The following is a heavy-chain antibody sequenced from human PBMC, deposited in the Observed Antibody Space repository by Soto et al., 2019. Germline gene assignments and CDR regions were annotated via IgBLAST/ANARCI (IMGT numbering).Heavy chain of an antibody. CDR3: ATTTAAGKNYYVLGL. CDR1: GYNFATYW. J-gene: IGHJ6*02. Sequence: GESLKISCKGSGYNFATYWIGWVRQMPGKGLEWMGIIYPGDSDTRYSPSFQGQVTISADKSISTAYLQWSSLKASDTAMYYCATTTAAGKNYYVLGLWGQRTTVTVSS. D-gene: IGHD6-13*01. V-gene: IGHV5-51*01. CDR2: IYPGDSDT.